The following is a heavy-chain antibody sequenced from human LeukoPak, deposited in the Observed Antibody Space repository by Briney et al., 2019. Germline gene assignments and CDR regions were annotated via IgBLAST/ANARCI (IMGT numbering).Heavy chain of an antibody. Sequence: GGSLRLSCAASGFTFSSYNMNWVRQAPGKGLEWVSSISYSSRARYYADSVKGRFTISRDNFKDSLYLQMDSLRAEDAAVYYCARAYCSSTSCFGWGQGTLVTVSS. CDR3: ARAYCSSTSCFG. D-gene: IGHD2-2*01. V-gene: IGHV3-48*01. CDR1: GFTFSSYN. J-gene: IGHJ4*02. CDR2: ISYSSRAR.